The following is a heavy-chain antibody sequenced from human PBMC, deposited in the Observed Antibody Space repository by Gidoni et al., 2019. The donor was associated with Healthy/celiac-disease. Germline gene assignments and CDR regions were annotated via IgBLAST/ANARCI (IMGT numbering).Heavy chain of an antibody. V-gene: IGHV1-69*09. Sequence: QVQLVQSGAEVKKPGSSVKVSCSASGGTFRRYAISWVRQAPGQGLEWMGRSIPILGIATYAQQFQGRVTITADKSTSTAYMELSSLRSEDTAVYYCATSYRGLVVTAGTTYFDYWGQGTLVTVSS. CDR3: ATSYRGLVVTAGTTYFDY. J-gene: IGHJ4*02. CDR1: GGTFRRYA. D-gene: IGHD2-21*02. CDR2: SIPILGIA.